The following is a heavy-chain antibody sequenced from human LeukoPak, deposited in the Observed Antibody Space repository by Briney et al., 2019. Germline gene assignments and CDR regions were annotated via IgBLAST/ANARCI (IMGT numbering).Heavy chain of an antibody. CDR1: GYSFTSYW. CDR2: IYPGDSDT. V-gene: IGHV5-51*01. Sequence: PGESLKISCKGSGYSFTSYWIGWVRQMPGKGLEWMGIIYPGDSDTRYSPSFQGQVTISADKSISTAYLQWSSLKASDTAMYYCARRYCTNGVCYLTFDYWGQGTLVTVSS. J-gene: IGHJ4*02. CDR3: ARRYCTNGVCYLTFDY. D-gene: IGHD2-8*01.